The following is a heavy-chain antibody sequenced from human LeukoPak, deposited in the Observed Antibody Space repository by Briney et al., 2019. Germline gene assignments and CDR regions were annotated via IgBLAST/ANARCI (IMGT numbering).Heavy chain of an antibody. V-gene: IGHV4-39*07. D-gene: IGHD3-3*01. CDR3: ARAFRGIFGVFEAFDI. CDR2: IYYSGST. J-gene: IGHJ3*02. Sequence: SGTLSLTCTVSGGSISSSSYYWGWIRQPPGKGLEWIGSIYYSGSTYYNPSLKSRVTISADTSKNQFSLKLSSVTAADTAVYYCARAFRGIFGVFEAFDIWGQGTMVTVSS. CDR1: GGSISSSSYY.